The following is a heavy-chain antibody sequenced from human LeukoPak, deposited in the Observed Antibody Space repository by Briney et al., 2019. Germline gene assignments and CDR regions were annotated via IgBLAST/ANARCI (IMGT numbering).Heavy chain of an antibody. D-gene: IGHD4-23*01. CDR3: ARVSGYGGNSIDY. J-gene: IGHJ4*02. V-gene: IGHV1-69*01. Sequence: SVKVSRKASGGILSRYAISWVRDAPGQRREWMGGIIPIFGAPNYAQKFQGKVTITADVSTSTAYMELSSLRSEDTAVYYCARVSGYGGNSIDYWGQGNLVTVSS. CDR1: GGILSRYA. CDR2: IIPIFGAP.